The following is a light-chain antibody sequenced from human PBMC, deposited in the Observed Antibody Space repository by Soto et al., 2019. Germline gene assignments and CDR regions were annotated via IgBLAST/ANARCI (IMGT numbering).Light chain of an antibody. Sequence: DIQVTQSPSSLSASVGNRVTITCRTSQSISIYLNWYQQIPGKAPKLLIYAASNLHTGVPSRFSGSASGTDFTLTISSLQPEESATYDCQQTYSNPLTFGRGTKVDIK. CDR1: QSISIY. V-gene: IGKV1-39*01. CDR2: AAS. CDR3: QQTYSNPLT. J-gene: IGKJ1*01.